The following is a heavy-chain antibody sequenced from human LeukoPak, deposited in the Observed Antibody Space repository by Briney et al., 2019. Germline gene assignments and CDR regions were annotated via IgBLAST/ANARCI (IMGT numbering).Heavy chain of an antibody. D-gene: IGHD3-10*01. V-gene: IGHV3-23*01. CDR2: ISGSGGST. CDR1: GFTFSSYA. CDR3: AKDMVRGVPPLDALDI. J-gene: IGHJ3*02. Sequence: GGSLRLSCAASGFTFSSYAMSWVRQAPGKGLEWVSAISGSGGSTYYADSVKGRFTISRDNSKNTLYLQMNSLRAEDTAVYYCAKDMVRGVPPLDALDIWGQGTMVTVSS.